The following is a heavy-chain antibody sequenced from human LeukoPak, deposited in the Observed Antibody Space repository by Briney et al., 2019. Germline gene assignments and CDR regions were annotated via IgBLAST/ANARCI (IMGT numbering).Heavy chain of an antibody. CDR2: IIPIFGTA. V-gene: IGHV1-69*13. CDR1: GGTFSSYA. Sequence: SVKVSCKASGGTFSSYAISWMRQAPGQGLEWMGGIIPIFGTANYAQKFQGRVTITADESTSTAYMELSSLRSEDTAVYYYARGGDIAARPLDYWGQGTLVTVSS. D-gene: IGHD6-6*01. J-gene: IGHJ4*02. CDR3: ARGGDIAARPLDY.